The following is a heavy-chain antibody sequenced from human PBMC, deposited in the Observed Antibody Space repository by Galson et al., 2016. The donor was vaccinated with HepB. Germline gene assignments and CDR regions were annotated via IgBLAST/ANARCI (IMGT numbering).Heavy chain of an antibody. V-gene: IGHV1-8*01. CDR1: GYTFTNYD. CDR2: MSPNSGNT. J-gene: IGHJ5*02. D-gene: IGHD4-23*01. Sequence: SVKVSCKASGYTFTNYDINWVRQATGQGLEWLGWMSPNSGNTGYAQNFQGRVTRTRDTSISTAYMELSSLRSDDTAVYYCARDYGGNSGWFDPWGQGTVVTVAS. CDR3: ARDYGGNSGWFDP.